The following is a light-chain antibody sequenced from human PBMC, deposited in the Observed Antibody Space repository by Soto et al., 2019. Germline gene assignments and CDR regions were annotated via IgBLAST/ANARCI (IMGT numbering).Light chain of an antibody. CDR1: QTVNSY. CDR3: QQHNAWPLT. V-gene: IGKV3-15*01. CDR2: GAS. Sequence: EKVMTQSPATLSVSPGERATLPCRVSQTVNSYLAWYQQKPGQAPRLLIYGASTRATGIPGRFSGSGSGTEFTLTISSLQSEDVAVYYCQQHNAWPLTFGGGTKVDIK. J-gene: IGKJ4*01.